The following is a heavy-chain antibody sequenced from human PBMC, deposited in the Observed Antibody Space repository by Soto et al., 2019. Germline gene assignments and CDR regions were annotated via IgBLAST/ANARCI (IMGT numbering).Heavy chain of an antibody. CDR1: GFTFSSYG. CDR2: IWYDGSNK. CDR3: ARDPYGDYVLAGWLDY. Sequence: GGSLRLSCAASGFTFSSYGMHWVRQAPGKGLEWVAVIWYDGSNKYYADSVKGRFTISRDNSKNTLYLQMNSLRAEDTAVYYCARDPYGDYVLAGWLDYWGQGTLVTVSS. J-gene: IGHJ4*02. V-gene: IGHV3-33*01. D-gene: IGHD4-17*01.